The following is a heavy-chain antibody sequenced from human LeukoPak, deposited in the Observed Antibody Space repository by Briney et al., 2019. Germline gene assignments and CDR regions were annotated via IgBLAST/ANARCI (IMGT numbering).Heavy chain of an antibody. J-gene: IGHJ4*02. D-gene: IGHD6-13*01. CDR1: GGTFSSYA. V-gene: IGHV1-69*15. Sequence: SVKVSCKASGGTFSSYAISWVRQAPGQGLEWMGRIIPIFGTANYAQKFQGRVTITADESTSTAYMELSSLRSEDTAVYYCARFGYSSSWSFDYWGQGTLVTVSS. CDR3: ARFGYSSSWSFDY. CDR2: IIPIFGTA.